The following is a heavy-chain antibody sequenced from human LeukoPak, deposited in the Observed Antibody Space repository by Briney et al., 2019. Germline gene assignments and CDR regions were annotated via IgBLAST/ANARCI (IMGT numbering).Heavy chain of an antibody. D-gene: IGHD3-16*01. Sequence: ASVKVSCKASGYTFTSYDINWVRQATGQGLEWMGWMNPNSGNTGYAQKFQGRVTMTRDTPVNTAYMELSRLRSDDTAVYYCARGHDYVWGSPHYWGQGTLVTVSS. V-gene: IGHV1-8*01. CDR3: ARGHDYVWGSPHY. CDR2: MNPNSGNT. J-gene: IGHJ4*02. CDR1: GYTFTSYD.